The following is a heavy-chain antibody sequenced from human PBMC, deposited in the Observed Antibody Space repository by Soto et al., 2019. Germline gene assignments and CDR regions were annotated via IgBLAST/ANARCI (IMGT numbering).Heavy chain of an antibody. J-gene: IGHJ3*01. CDR1: GFTFSSYT. D-gene: IGHD3-22*01. CDR3: AQDRFADSAGYCAFDL. CDR2: ISYDGRDK. Sequence: QVQLVESGGGVVQPGRSLRLSCVASGFTFSSYTMHWVRQAPGKGLEWVAVISYDGRDKYNADSVKDRFTISRDDSKNXLYLQMNSLRPEDTALYYCAQDRFADSAGYCAFDLWGQGTMVTVSS. V-gene: IGHV3-30*04.